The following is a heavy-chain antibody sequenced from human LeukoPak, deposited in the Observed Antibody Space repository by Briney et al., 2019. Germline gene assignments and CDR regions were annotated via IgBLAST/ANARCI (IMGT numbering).Heavy chain of an antibody. CDR2: ISAYNGNT. CDR1: GYTFTGYG. V-gene: IGHV1-18*01. CDR3: ARAQGIAVAGTPGVDY. D-gene: IGHD6-19*01. J-gene: IGHJ4*02. Sequence: ASVKVSCKASGYTFTGYGISWVRQAPGQGLEWMGWISAYNGNTNYAQKLQGRITMTTDTSTSTAYMELRSLRSDDAAVYYCARAQGIAVAGTPGVDYWGQGTLVTVSS.